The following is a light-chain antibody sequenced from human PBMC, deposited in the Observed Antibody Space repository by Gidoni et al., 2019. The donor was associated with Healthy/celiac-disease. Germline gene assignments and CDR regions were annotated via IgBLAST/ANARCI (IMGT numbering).Light chain of an antibody. CDR2: DVS. V-gene: IGLV2-14*03. CDR1: SSDVGGYNY. CDR3: SSYTSSSTPYV. J-gene: IGLJ1*01. Sequence: QSALPQPASVSGSPGQSITISCTGTSSDVGGYNYVSWYQQHPGKAPTLMIYDVSNRPSGVSNRFSGSKSGNTASLTISGLQAEDEADYYCSSYTSSSTPYVFGTGTKVTVL.